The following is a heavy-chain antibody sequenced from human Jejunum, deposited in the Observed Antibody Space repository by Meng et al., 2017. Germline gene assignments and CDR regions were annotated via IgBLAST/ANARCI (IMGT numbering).Heavy chain of an antibody. Sequence: GESLKISCAGSGFTFRNYEMNWVRQAPGKGLEWVSYISNSGSTIYYADSVKGRFTISRDNAENSLYLQMSSLRAEDTAVYYCAREISGACDYWGQGTLVTGYS. CDR2: ISNSGSTI. V-gene: IGHV3-48*03. CDR1: GFTFRNYE. CDR3: AREISGACDY. J-gene: IGHJ4*02.